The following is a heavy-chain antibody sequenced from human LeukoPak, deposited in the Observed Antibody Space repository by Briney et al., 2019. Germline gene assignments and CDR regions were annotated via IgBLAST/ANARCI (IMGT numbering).Heavy chain of an antibody. Sequence: PSQTLSLTCTVSGGSISSTSYYWSWIRQPAGKGLEWIGRIYTSGSTKYNPSLKSRVTISVDTSKNQFSLKLSSVTAADTAVYYCARDPGYYDTSGYPAYFDYWGQGTLVTVSS. CDR2: IYTSGST. J-gene: IGHJ4*02. D-gene: IGHD3-22*01. CDR3: ARDPGYYDTSGYPAYFDY. V-gene: IGHV4-61*02. CDR1: GGSISSTSYY.